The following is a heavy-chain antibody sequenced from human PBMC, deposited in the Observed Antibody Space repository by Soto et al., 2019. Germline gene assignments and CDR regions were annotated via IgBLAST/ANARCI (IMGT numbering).Heavy chain of an antibody. J-gene: IGHJ5*02. CDR3: ARDSLTGNYFDP. D-gene: IGHD1-7*01. V-gene: IGHV4-30-2*01. CDR2: IYHSGYT. CDR1: GGSISSGGYA. Sequence: SETLSLTCAVLGGSISSGGYAWNWIRQPPGKGLEWIGYIYHSGYTSYNPSLKNRVTISVDKSKNQFSLTLSFVTAADTAVYYCARDSLTGNYFDPWGQGTLVT.